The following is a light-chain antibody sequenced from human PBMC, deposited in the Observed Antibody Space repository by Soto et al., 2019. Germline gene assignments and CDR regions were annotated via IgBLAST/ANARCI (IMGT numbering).Light chain of an antibody. Sequence: SVLTQPPSVSGAPGQRVTISCTGSSSNIGAGYDVPWYQHLPGTAPKLLIYGNSNRPSGVPDRFSGSKSGTSSSLAITGLQAEDEADYYCQSYDSSLSVVFGGGTKLTVL. CDR3: QSYDSSLSVV. CDR1: SSNIGAGYD. V-gene: IGLV1-40*01. J-gene: IGLJ2*01. CDR2: GNS.